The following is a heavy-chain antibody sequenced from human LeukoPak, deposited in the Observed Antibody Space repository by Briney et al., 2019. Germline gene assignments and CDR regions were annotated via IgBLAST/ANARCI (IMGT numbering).Heavy chain of an antibody. Sequence: GASVKVSCKASGYTFTGYYMHWVRQAPGQGLEWMGWINPNSGGTNYAQKLQGRVTMTRDTSISTAYMELSRLRSDDTAVYYCATQTSSGWSLAIDYWGQGTLVTVSS. D-gene: IGHD6-19*01. CDR1: GYTFTGYY. CDR2: INPNSGGT. V-gene: IGHV1-2*02. CDR3: ATQTSSGWSLAIDY. J-gene: IGHJ4*02.